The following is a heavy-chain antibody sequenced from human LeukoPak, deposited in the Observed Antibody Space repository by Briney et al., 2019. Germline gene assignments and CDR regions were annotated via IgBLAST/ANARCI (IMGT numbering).Heavy chain of an antibody. D-gene: IGHD3-22*01. CDR1: GFTFSSYS. CDR3: ARFDSSGYFDY. J-gene: IGHJ4*02. CDR2: ISSSSSYI. Sequence: GGSLRLSCAASGFTFSSYSMNWVRKAPGKGLEWVSSISSSSSYIYYADSVKGRFTISRDNAKNSLYLQMNSLRAEDTAVYYCARFDSSGYFDYWGQGTLGTVSS. V-gene: IGHV3-21*01.